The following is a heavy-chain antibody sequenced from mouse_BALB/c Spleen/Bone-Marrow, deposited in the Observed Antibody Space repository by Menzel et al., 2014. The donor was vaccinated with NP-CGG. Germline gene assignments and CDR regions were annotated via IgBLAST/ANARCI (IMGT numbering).Heavy chain of an antibody. CDR1: GFTFTDYV. Sequence: VQLVESGPELVKPGASGKMSCKASGFTFTDYVVNWVKQRTGQGLEWIGEIYPGRGSTYYIERFKGKATLTADKSSNTAYMQLSSLTSEDSAVYFCAPGYAMDFWGEGTSATVSS. V-gene: IGHV1-77*01. J-gene: IGHJ4*01. CDR2: IYPGRGST. CDR3: APGYAMDF.